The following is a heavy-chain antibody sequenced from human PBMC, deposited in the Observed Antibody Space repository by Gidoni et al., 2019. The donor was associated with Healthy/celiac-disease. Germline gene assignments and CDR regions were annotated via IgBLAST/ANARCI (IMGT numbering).Heavy chain of an antibody. J-gene: IGHJ4*02. CDR2: ISWNSGSI. V-gene: IGHV3-9*01. D-gene: IGHD3-22*01. Sequence: EVQLVESGGGLVPPGMYLRLSCAASAFTFDDSAMHWVRQAPGMGLELVSGISWNSGSIGYADSVKGRFTISRDNAKNSLYLQMNSLRAEDTALYYCAKGTGGYYYDSSGYYDYWGQGTLVTVSS. CDR1: AFTFDDSA. CDR3: AKGTGGYYYDSSGYYDY.